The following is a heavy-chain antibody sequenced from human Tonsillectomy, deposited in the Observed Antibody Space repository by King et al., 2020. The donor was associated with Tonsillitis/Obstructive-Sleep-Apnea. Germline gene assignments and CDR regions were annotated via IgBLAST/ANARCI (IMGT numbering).Heavy chain of an antibody. CDR3: AKGKDNSGWYYYGMDV. V-gene: IGHV3-23*04. Sequence: VQLVESGGGLVQPGGSLRLSCAASGFTFSSYAMNWVRQAPGKGLEWVSAISGSGGGTYSANSVRGRFTISRDNSKNTLDLQMNSLTVEDTAVYYCAKGKDNSGWYYYGMDVWGQGTTVTGSS. CDR1: GFTFSSYA. CDR2: ISGSGGGT. D-gene: IGHD6-19*01. J-gene: IGHJ6*02.